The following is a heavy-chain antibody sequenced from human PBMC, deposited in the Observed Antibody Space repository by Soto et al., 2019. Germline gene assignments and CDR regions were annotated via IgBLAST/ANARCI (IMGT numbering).Heavy chain of an antibody. CDR2: IYYSGST. CDR3: ARGGREWLPAD. Sequence: QVQLQESGPGLVKPSQTLSLTCTVSGGSISSGGYYWSWIRQHPGKGLEWIGYIYYSGSTYSNPSLKRRLTISVDTSKNQFSLKLSSVTAADTAVYYCARGGREWLPADWGQGTLVTVSS. D-gene: IGHD3-16*01. CDR1: GGSISSGGYY. J-gene: IGHJ4*02. V-gene: IGHV4-31*03.